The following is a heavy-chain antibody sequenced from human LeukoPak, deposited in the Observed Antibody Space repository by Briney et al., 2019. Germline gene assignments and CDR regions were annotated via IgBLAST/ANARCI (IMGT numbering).Heavy chain of an antibody. J-gene: IGHJ6*03. V-gene: IGHV3-15*01. D-gene: IGHD1-14*01. Sequence: GGSLRLSCAASGFTFSNAWMSWVRQAPGKGLEWVGRIKSKTDGGTTDDAAPVKGRFTISRDDSKNTLYLQMNSLRAEDTAVYYCARDLITLYYYYYMDVWGKGTTVTVSS. CDR2: IKSKTDGGTT. CDR1: GFTFSNAW. CDR3: ARDLITLYYYYYMDV.